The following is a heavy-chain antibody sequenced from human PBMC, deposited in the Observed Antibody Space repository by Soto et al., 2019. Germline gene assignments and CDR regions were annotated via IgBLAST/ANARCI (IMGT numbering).Heavy chain of an antibody. CDR3: AKEGNGGSSLDH. Sequence: EVLLVESGGGVVQPGGSLRLSCEASGFKFDDYMMHWVRQAPGKGLEWISRISWDGDVLDYADSIKGRFTVSRDNSKHSLYLHMDSLKTEDTACYYCAKEGNGGSSLDHWGQGTLVTVSS. CDR2: ISWDGDVL. J-gene: IGHJ4*02. D-gene: IGHD1-26*01. V-gene: IGHV3-43*01. CDR1: GFKFDDYM.